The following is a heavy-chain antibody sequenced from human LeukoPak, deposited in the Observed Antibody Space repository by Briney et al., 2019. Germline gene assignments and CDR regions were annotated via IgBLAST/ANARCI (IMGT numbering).Heavy chain of an antibody. D-gene: IGHD1-26*01. V-gene: IGHV1-3*01. CDR3: ARDSGSGNNDY. CDR2: ISAGNGNT. Sequence: ASVKVSCKASGYTFTSYAIHWVRQAPGQRLEWMGWISAGNGNTKYSQNFQGRVTFISNTSTTTAFMELSSLRSEDAAVYYCARDSGSGNNDYWGQGTLVTVSS. CDR1: GYTFTSYA. J-gene: IGHJ4*02.